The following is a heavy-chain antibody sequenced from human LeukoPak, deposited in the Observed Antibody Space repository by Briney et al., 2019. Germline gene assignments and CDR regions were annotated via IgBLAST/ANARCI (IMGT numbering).Heavy chain of an antibody. CDR3: ARATFNWNYSFLGY. V-gene: IGHV1-2*02. CDR2: INPNSGGT. D-gene: IGHD1-7*01. CDR1: GYTFTGHY. J-gene: IGHJ4*02. Sequence: ASVKVSCKASGYTFTGHYMHWVRQAPGQGLEWMGWINPNSGGTNYAQKFQGRVTMTRDTSISTAYMELSRLRSDDTAVYYCARATFNWNYSFLGYWGQGTLVTVSS.